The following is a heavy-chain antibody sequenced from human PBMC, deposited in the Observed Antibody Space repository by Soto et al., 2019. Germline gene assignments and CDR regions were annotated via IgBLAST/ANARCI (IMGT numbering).Heavy chain of an antibody. D-gene: IGHD6-19*01. J-gene: IGHJ6*02. Sequence: ASVKVSCKASGGTFSSYTISWVRQAPGQGLEWMGRIIPILGIANYAQKFQGRVTITADKSTSTAYMELSSLRSEDTAVYYCARVSEETYYYYYGMDVWGQGTTVTVSS. CDR2: IIPILGIA. CDR1: GGTFSSYT. V-gene: IGHV1-69*02. CDR3: ARVSEETYYYYYGMDV.